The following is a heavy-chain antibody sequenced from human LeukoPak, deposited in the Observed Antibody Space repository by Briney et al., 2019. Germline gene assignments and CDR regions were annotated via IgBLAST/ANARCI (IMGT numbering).Heavy chain of an antibody. CDR2: INNEAST. J-gene: IGHJ5*02. Sequence: GGSLRLSCAASGLSVSGNHMSWVRQAPGKGLEWVSLINNEASTDYADSVKGRFSISRDYSKNTLYLQMNSLKAEDTAVYYCANGSGVFDPWGQGTLVTVSS. CDR3: ANGSGVFDP. CDR1: GLSVSGNH. D-gene: IGHD3-10*01. V-gene: IGHV3-66*01.